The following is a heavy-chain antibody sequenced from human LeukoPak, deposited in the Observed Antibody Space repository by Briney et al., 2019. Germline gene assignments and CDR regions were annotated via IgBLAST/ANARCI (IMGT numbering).Heavy chain of an antibody. CDR3: ARGPYSYDSSGAFDI. V-gene: IGHV4-59*08. D-gene: IGHD3-22*01. CDR2: INDSGST. J-gene: IGHJ3*02. Sequence: SETLSLTCTVSGGSMNSYHWSWIRQPPGKALEWIGYINDSGSTNYNPSLKRRVNISVDTSKNQFSLKLSSVTAADTAVHFCARGPYSYDSSGAFDIWGQGTMVTVSS. CDR1: GGSMNSYH.